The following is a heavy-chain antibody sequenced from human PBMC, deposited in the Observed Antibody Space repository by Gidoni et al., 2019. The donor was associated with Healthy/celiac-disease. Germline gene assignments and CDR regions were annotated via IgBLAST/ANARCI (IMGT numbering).Heavy chain of an antibody. CDR1: GFTFSSYW. D-gene: IGHD3-3*01. J-gene: IGHJ6*02. V-gene: IGHV3-74*01. CDR3: ARGEGVVECFFYYGMDV. Sequence: VQLVESGGGLVQPGGSRRLSCAASGFTFSSYWMHWVRQAPGKGLVWVSRINRDGSSKSYADSLKGRFTISRDNAKNTLYLEMNSLRAEDMALYYWARGEGVVECFFYYGMDVWGQGTTVTVSS. CDR2: INRDGSSK.